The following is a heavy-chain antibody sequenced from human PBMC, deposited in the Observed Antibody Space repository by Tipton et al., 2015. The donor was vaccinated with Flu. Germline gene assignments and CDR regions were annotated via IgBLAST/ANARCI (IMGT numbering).Heavy chain of an antibody. J-gene: IGHJ4*02. D-gene: IGHD3-9*01. CDR1: GFTFHDAW. CDR2: ILSKTDGGTT. Sequence: QLVQSGGGLVQPGGSLRLSCTASGFTFHDAWMSWVRQAPGKGLEWVGRILSKTDGGTTDYAAPVKGRFTIPRDDSKNTVYLPMNSLKTDDTAMYYCISDVGVLRYAGWGQGTLVTVSS. V-gene: IGHV3-15*01. CDR3: ISDVGVLRYAG.